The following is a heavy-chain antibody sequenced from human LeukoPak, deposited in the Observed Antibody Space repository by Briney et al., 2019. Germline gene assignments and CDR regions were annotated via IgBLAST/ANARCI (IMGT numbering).Heavy chain of an antibody. CDR3: ARDQKYSGYSSIYYFDY. J-gene: IGHJ4*02. Sequence: ASVKVSCKASGYTFTSYYMHWVRQAPGQGPEWMGIINPSGGSTSYAQKFQGRVTMTRDMSTSTVYMELSSLRSEDTAVYYCARDQKYSGYSSIYYFDYWGQGTLVTVSS. CDR2: INPSGGST. D-gene: IGHD5-12*01. CDR1: GYTFTSYY. V-gene: IGHV1-46*01.